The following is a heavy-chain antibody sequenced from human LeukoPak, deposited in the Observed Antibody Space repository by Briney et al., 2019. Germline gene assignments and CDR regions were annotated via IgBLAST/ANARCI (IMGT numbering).Heavy chain of an antibody. CDR2: ISGSGDRT. CDR3: AKDLPRYYYDSSGYNY. J-gene: IGHJ4*02. CDR1: GFTFNNYA. V-gene: IGHV3-23*01. Sequence: GGSLRLSCAASGFTFNNYAMSWFRQTPGKGLEWVSAISGSGDRTYYAESVKGRFSISRDNSKNTLYLQMNSLRAEDTAVYYCAKDLPRYYYDSSGYNYWGQGTLVTVSS. D-gene: IGHD3-22*01.